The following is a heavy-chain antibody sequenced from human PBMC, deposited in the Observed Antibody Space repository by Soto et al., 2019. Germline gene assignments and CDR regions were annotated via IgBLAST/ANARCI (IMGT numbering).Heavy chain of an antibody. CDR2: IYYSGTT. V-gene: IGHV4-39*07. CDR1: GGSINSSSYF. J-gene: IGHJ5*02. D-gene: IGHD1-1*01. Sequence: SETLSLTCSVSGGSINSSSYFWGWVRQPPGKGLEWIGSIYYSGTTDYNPSLKSRVMMSVDTSKKQFSLKLRSVTAADTAVYYCVRDGTKTLRDWFDPWGQGISVTVSS. CDR3: VRDGTKTLRDWFDP.